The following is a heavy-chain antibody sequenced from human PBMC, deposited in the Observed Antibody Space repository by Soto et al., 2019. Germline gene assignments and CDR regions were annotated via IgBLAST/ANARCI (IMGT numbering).Heavy chain of an antibody. CDR3: ARSPGGYYID. CDR2: INTDGSST. V-gene: IGHV3-74*01. Sequence: EVQLVESGGGLVQPGGSLRLSCADSGFSFSSYWMHWVRQGPGKGLVWVSRINTDGSSTNYADSVKGRFTISRDNAKNTVCLRMNSLRAEDTAVYYWARSPGGYYIDWGQGTMVTVSS. D-gene: IGHD1-26*01. CDR1: GFSFSSYW. J-gene: IGHJ3*01.